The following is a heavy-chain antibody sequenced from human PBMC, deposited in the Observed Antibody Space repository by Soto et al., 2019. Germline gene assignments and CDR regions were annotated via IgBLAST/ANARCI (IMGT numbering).Heavy chain of an antibody. V-gene: IGHV4-31*03. Sequence: KPSETLSLTCTVSGGSISSGGYYWSWIRQHPGKGLEWIGYIYYSGSTYYNPSLKSRVTISVDTSKNQFSLKLSSVTAADTAVYYCARSITGIAPYQFDYWGQGTLVTVSS. D-gene: IGHD1-20*01. CDR3: ARSITGIAPYQFDY. J-gene: IGHJ4*02. CDR2: IYYSGST. CDR1: GGSISSGGYY.